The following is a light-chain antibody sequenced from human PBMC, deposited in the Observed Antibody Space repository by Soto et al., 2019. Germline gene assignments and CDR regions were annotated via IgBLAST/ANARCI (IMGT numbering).Light chain of an antibody. V-gene: IGLV1-44*01. J-gene: IGLJ1*01. CDR2: TAG. CDR1: SSNIGSNT. Sequence: QAVLTQPLSASASPGQRVTISCSGGSSNIGSNTVACYQHLPGTAPPRLIFTAGQRPSGVPGRFSGSKSGTSASLASSGLQSEDEGDYYWSAWDNSLNGYVFGPGTKLTVL. CDR3: SAWDNSLNGYV.